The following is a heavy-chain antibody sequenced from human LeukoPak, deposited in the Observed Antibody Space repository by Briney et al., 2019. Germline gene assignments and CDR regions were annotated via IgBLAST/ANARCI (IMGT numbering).Heavy chain of an antibody. D-gene: IGHD2-15*01. J-gene: IGHJ5*02. CDR3: ARLKCSGGSCYPPSNWFDP. Sequence: SETLSLTCTVSGGSISSYYWSWIRQPPGKGLEWIGYIYTSGSTNYNPSLKSRVTISVDTSKNQFSLKLSSVTAADTAVYYCARLKCSGGSCYPPSNWFDPWGQGTPVTVSS. CDR2: IYTSGST. V-gene: IGHV4-4*09. CDR1: GGSISSYY.